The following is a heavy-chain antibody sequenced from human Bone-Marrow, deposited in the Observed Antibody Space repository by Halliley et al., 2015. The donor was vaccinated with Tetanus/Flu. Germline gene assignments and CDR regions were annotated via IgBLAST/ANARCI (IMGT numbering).Heavy chain of an antibody. CDR2: IDWSRSRT. Sequence: KGLEWVSGIDWSRSRTGYADSVKGRFTISRDKAKNALYLQMSSLRAEDTALYYCARGEGSFDLWGQGTLVTVSS. J-gene: IGHJ4*02. D-gene: IGHD2-21*01. CDR3: ARGEGSFDL. V-gene: IGHV3-20*03.